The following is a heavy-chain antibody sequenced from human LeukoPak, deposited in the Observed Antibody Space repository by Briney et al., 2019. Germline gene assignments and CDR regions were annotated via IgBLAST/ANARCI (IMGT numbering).Heavy chain of an antibody. CDR2: VDPQTGET. V-gene: IGHV1-69-2*01. J-gene: IGHJ4*02. CDR1: GYIFTDYY. D-gene: IGHD2-8*02. CDR3: VTDVCGEYWARF. Sequence: VKVSCKASGYIFTDYYMHWVQQAPAKELNYMGRVDPQTGETIYEEKFQGRVTNTADTSTEPAYMELTGLKSDDQAVYFFVTDVCGEYWARFWGQGSLVSVSS.